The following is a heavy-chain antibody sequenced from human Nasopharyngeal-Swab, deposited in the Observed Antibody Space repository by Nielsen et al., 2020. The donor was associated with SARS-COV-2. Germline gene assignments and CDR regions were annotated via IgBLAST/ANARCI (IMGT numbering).Heavy chain of an antibody. Sequence: GSLRLSCAVYGGSFSGYYWSWIRQPPGKGLEWIGEINHSGSTNYNPSLKSRVTISVDTSKNQFSLKLSSVTAEDTAVYYCARGSSSLDYWGQGTLVTVSS. J-gene: IGHJ4*02. D-gene: IGHD6-13*01. CDR2: INHSGST. CDR1: GGSFSGYY. V-gene: IGHV4-34*01. CDR3: ARGSSSLDY.